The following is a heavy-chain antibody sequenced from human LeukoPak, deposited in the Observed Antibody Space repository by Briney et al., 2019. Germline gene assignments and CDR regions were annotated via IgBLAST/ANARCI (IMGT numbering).Heavy chain of an antibody. CDR1: GYTFTGYY. CDR3: ASGGEPRAFLYYFDY. D-gene: IGHD3-16*01. Sequence: ASVKVSCKASGYTFTGYYMHWVRQAPGQGLEWMGWINPNSGGTNYAQKFQGRVTMTRDTSISTAYMELSRLRSDDTAVYYCASGGEPRAFLYYFDYWGQGTLVTVSS. CDR2: INPNSGGT. V-gene: IGHV1-2*02. J-gene: IGHJ4*02.